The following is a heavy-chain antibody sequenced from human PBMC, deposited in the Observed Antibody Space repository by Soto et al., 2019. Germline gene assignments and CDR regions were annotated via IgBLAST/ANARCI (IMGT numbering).Heavy chain of an antibody. D-gene: IGHD2-21*02. CDR2: IYWDDDK. CDR1: GFSLSTSGVG. Sequence: GSGPTLVNPTQTLTLTCTFSGFSLSTSGVGVGWTRQPPGKALEWLALIYWDDDKRYSPSLRSRLTISKDTSKNQVVLTMTNMDPVDTATYYCIQSRCGGDCLQSFASHYYYGIDVWGKATTVTVST. V-gene: IGHV2-5*02. CDR3: IQSRCGGDCLQSFASHYYYGIDV. J-gene: IGHJ6*04.